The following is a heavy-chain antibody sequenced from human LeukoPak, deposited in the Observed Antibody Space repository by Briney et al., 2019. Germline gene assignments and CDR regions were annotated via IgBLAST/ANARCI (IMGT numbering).Heavy chain of an antibody. CDR1: GYTFTGYY. D-gene: IGHD3-22*01. CDR3: ARVNYYDSSGRVTAFDI. CDR2: INPSGGST. V-gene: IGHV1-46*01. J-gene: IGHJ3*02. Sequence: GASVKVSCKASGYTFTGYYMHWVRQAPGQGLEWMGIINPSGGSTSYAQKFQGRVTMTRDMSTSTVYMELSSLRSEDTAVYYCARVNYYDSSGRVTAFDIWGQGTMVTVSS.